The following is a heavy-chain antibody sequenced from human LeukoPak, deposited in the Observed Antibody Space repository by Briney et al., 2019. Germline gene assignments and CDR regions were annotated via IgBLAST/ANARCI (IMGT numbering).Heavy chain of an antibody. Sequence: PGGSLRLSCAASGFTFSSYSMNWVRQAPGKGLEWVSAISGSGGSTHYADSVKGRFTISRDNSKNTLYLQMNSLRAEDTAVYYCARESGRFRARAMATSNFLFDYWGQGTLVTVSS. CDR2: ISGSGGST. CDR3: ARESGRFRARAMATSNFLFDY. CDR1: GFTFSSYS. V-gene: IGHV3-23*01. J-gene: IGHJ4*02. D-gene: IGHD5-12*01.